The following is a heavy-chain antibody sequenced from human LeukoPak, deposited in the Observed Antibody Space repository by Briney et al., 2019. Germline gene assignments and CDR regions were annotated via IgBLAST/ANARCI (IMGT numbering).Heavy chain of an antibody. CDR3: AKDDYGDPWYYGTDV. V-gene: IGHV3-23*01. CDR1: GFTFSSYA. J-gene: IGHJ6*02. CDR2: ISGSGGST. Sequence: GGSLRLSCAASGFTFSSYAMSWVRQAPGKGLEWVSAISGSGGSTYYADSVKGRFTISRDNSKNTLYLQMNSLRAEDTAVYYCAKDDYGDPWYYGTDVWGQGTTVTVSS. D-gene: IGHD4-17*01.